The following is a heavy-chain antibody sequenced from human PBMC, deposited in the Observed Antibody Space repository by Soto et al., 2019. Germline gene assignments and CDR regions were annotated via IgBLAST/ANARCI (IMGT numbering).Heavy chain of an antibody. D-gene: IGHD3-10*01. CDR3: ARRRLMYYYGSGSYWGYYYGMDV. J-gene: IGHJ6*02. V-gene: IGHV4-34*01. CDR1: GGSFSGYY. Sequence: QVQLQQWGAGLLKPSETLSLTCAVYGGSFSGYYWSWIRQPPGKGLEWIGEINHSGSTNYNPSLKSRVTISVDTSKNQFSLKLSSVTAADTAVYYCARRRLMYYYGSGSYWGYYYGMDVWGQGTTVTVSS. CDR2: INHSGST.